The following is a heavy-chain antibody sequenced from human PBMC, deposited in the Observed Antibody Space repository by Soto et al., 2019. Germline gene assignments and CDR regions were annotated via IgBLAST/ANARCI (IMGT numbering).Heavy chain of an antibody. Sequence: EVQLVATGGALIQPGGSLRLSCAASGFSVSSNYMTWVRQSPGKGLEWVSLIYIGGGTFYADSVEGRFTISTDNSENTMYLQMNSLTAEVTAVYYCARGVFRALGMVRPVDSWGQGNLVTVSS. CDR2: IYIGGGT. CDR1: GFSVSSNY. J-gene: IGHJ4*02. V-gene: IGHV3-53*02. D-gene: IGHD3-10*01. CDR3: ARGVFRALGMVRPVDS.